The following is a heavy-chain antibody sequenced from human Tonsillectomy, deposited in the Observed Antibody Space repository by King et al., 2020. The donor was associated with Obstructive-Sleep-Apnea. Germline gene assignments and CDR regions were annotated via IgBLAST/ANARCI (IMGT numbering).Heavy chain of an antibody. Sequence: QLVESGGGVVQPGGSLRLSCTASGFIFSNYGMHWVRQAPGKGLEWVAFIRYDGTYRYYADSVKGRFTISRDNSKNTLYLQMSSLRAEDTAIYYCGKSVGDVYSSACPDNWGQGNLVSVSS. J-gene: IGHJ4*02. CDR1: GFIFSNYG. CDR2: IRYDGTYR. V-gene: IGHV3-30*02. D-gene: IGHD6-25*01. CDR3: GKSVGDVYSSACPDN.